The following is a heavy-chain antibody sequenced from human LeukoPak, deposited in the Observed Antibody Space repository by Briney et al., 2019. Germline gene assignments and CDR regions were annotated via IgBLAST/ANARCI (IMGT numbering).Heavy chain of an antibody. CDR2: ISYGGNNQ. J-gene: IGHJ4*02. D-gene: IGHD3-22*01. CDR1: GFTLSRYA. Sequence: PGGSLGLSSGVCGFTLSRYAMNWIRQAPAQGLEWVAIISYGGNNQYYEESVKGRFTISRDNTKNTVYLQMNSLRPEDTAVYYCARAPDSSGYYYYFDYWGQGALVTVSS. CDR3: ARAPDSSGYYYYFDY. V-gene: IGHV3-30-3*01.